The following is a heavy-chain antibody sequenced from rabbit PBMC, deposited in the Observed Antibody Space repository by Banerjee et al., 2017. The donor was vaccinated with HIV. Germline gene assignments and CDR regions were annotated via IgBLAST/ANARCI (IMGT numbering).Heavy chain of an antibody. J-gene: IGHJ4*01. Sequence: QEQLEESGGDLVKPEGSLTLTCTASGFSFSNTYVMCWVRQAPGKGLEWIACIYTSTNSTWYANWVNGRFTISSSTSLNSVDLKMTSLTAADTATYFCARGDDGDPSSGYALSLWGPGTLVTVS. V-gene: IGHV1S43*01. D-gene: IGHD6-1*01. CDR2: IYTSTNST. CDR1: GFSFSNTYV. CDR3: ARGDDGDPSSGYALSL.